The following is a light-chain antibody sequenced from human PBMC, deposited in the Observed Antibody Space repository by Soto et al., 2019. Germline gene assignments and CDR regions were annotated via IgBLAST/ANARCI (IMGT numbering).Light chain of an antibody. Sequence: QSALTQPRSVSGSPGQSVTISCTGTSSDVGGYDYVSWYQQHPGKAPKLMIYDVSNRPSGVPDRFSGSKSGNTASLTISGLQAEDEADYYCCSYAGNYFVIFGGGTKLTVL. CDR2: DVS. V-gene: IGLV2-11*01. CDR1: SSDVGGYDY. J-gene: IGLJ2*01. CDR3: CSYAGNYFVI.